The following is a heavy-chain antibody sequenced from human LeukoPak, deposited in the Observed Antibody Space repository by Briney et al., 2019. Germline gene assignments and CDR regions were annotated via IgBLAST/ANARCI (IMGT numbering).Heavy chain of an antibody. V-gene: IGHV1-2*02. CDR2: INPNSGGT. D-gene: IGHD1-26*01. Sequence: GASVKVSCKASGYTFAGYYMHWVRQAPGQGLEWMGWINPNSGGTNYAQKFQGRVTMTRDTSISTAYMGLSRLRSDDTAVYYCARDSGSYCFIHYWGQGTLVTVSS. CDR1: GYTFAGYY. CDR3: ARDSGSYCFIHY. J-gene: IGHJ4*02.